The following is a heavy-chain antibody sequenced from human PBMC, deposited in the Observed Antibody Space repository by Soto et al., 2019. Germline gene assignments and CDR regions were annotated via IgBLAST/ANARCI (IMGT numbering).Heavy chain of an antibody. CDR3: AREGGVLRLSNWLDP. J-gene: IGHJ5*02. Sequence: QLQESGPGLVKPSETLSLTCTVSGDSVSSDSYYWSWIRQPPGEALEWIGHIYHTGSTSYNPSLQSRVTMSINTSTNPFSLNLTSVTAADTAIYYCAREGGVLRLSNWLDPWGQGTLVTVSS. V-gene: IGHV4-61*01. D-gene: IGHD3-3*01. CDR1: GDSVSSDSYY. CDR2: IYHTGST.